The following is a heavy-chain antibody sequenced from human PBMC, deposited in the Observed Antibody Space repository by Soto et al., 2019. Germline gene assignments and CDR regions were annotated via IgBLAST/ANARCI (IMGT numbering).Heavy chain of an antibody. CDR3: ARDDPGVAVAGATLDH. D-gene: IGHD6-19*01. V-gene: IGHV1-18*01. CDR1: GYTFTKFG. CDR2: VSGYNGNT. J-gene: IGHJ4*02. Sequence: GGSVKVSCKASGYTFTKFGVSWVRQAPGQGLEWVGWVSGYNGNTNYAHKLLGRVSMTTDTSTRTAYMQLRSLRSDDTAVYFCARDDPGVAVAGATLDHWGQGTLVTVSS.